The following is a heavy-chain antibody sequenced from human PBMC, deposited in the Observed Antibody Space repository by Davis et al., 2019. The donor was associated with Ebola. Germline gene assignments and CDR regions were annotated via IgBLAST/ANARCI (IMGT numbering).Heavy chain of an antibody. D-gene: IGHD6-13*01. Sequence: GGSLRLSCAASGFTFSSYDMHWVRQATGKGLEWVSAIGTAGDTYYPGSVKGRFTISRENAKNSLYLQMNSLRAEDTAVYYCARGQQQLVPNYGMDVWGQGTTVTVSS. J-gene: IGHJ6*02. CDR2: IGTAGDT. CDR1: GFTFSSYD. CDR3: ARGQQQLVPNYGMDV. V-gene: IGHV3-13*01.